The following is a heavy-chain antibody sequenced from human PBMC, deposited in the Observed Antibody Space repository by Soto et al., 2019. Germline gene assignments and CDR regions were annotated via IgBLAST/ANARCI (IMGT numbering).Heavy chain of an antibody. J-gene: IGHJ4*02. V-gene: IGHV4-30-4*01. CDR2: IYYSGST. D-gene: IGHD3-10*01. CDR1: GGSISSGDYY. CDR3: ARAGFGLPHFDY. Sequence: SETLSLTCTVSGGSISSGDYYWSWIRQPPGKGLEWIGYIYYSGSTYYNPSLKSRVTISVDTSKNQFSLKLSSVTAADTAVYYCARAGFGLPHFDYWGQGTLVTVSS.